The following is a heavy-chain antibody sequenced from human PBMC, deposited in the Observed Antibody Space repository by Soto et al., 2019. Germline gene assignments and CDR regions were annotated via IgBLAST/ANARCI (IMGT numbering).Heavy chain of an antibody. CDR2: LYWDDDK. CDR1: GFSLSTRGVG. J-gene: IGHJ4*02. CDR3: AHRPRGYSYCFDY. D-gene: IGHD5-18*01. Sequence: QITLKESGPPLVKPTQPLTLTCTFSGFSLSTRGVGVGWIRQPPGKALEWLGLLYWDDDKGYSPSLKCRLTITKDYSKNQVVLTVTNMDPVDTATYYCAHRPRGYSYCFDYWGQGTLVTVSS. V-gene: IGHV2-5*02.